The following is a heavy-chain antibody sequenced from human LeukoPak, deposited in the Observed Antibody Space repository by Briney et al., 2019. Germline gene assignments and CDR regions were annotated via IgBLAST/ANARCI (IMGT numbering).Heavy chain of an antibody. CDR1: GFTFSSYW. Sequence: PGGSLRLSCAASGFTFSSYWMQWVRQAPGKGLVWVSLISTDGSSTNSADSVKGRLTISRDNAKNTLYLQMNSLRAEDTAVYYCVREYSSSSGRAFDIWGQGTMVTVSP. J-gene: IGHJ3*02. CDR3: VREYSSSSGRAFDI. D-gene: IGHD6-6*01. V-gene: IGHV3-74*01. CDR2: ISTDGSST.